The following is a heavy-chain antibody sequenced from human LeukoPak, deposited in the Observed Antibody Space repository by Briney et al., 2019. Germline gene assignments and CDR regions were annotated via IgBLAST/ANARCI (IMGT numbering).Heavy chain of an antibody. CDR1: GFTFSSYW. Sequence: GGSLRLSCAASGFTFSSYWMDWVRQVPGKGLVWVSRINSDESSTNYADSVKGRFTISRDNPKNTLYLQTNSLRAEDTAVYYCARDMSGTFDYWGQGTLVTVSS. J-gene: IGHJ4*02. V-gene: IGHV3-74*01. D-gene: IGHD3-10*01. CDR2: INSDESST. CDR3: ARDMSGTFDY.